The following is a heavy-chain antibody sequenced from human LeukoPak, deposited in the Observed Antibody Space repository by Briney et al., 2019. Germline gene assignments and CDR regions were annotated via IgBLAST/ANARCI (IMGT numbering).Heavy chain of an antibody. Sequence: GGSLRLSCAASGFSFTSYPFRWVRQAPGKGLEWVAVISYDVNDKHYADSVRGRFSISRDDSENTVYLHINSLRDEDTAIYYSARANCGGACYFSGYGMDVWGPGTTVTVSS. V-gene: IGHV3-30*04. J-gene: IGHJ6*02. CDR3: ARANCGGACYFSGYGMDV. D-gene: IGHD2-21*02. CDR2: ISYDVNDK. CDR1: GFSFTSYP.